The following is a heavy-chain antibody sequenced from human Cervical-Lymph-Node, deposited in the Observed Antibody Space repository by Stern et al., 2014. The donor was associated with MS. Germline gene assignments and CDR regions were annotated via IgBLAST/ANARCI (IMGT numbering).Heavy chain of an antibody. D-gene: IGHD4-11*01. V-gene: IGHV1-3*01. CDR2: IIGGPDTA. J-gene: IGHJ4*02. Sequence: QVQLVQSGAEVKKPGASLTISCKTSGYNFIDHAIHLVRQAPGKRLEWMGWIIGGPDTAKYSQKCQGRVSFTRDKAASAAYMDLSSLSPDDTAVYYCARQPDYSDFLDFWGQGTLVTVSS. CDR3: ARQPDYSDFLDF. CDR1: GYNFIDHA.